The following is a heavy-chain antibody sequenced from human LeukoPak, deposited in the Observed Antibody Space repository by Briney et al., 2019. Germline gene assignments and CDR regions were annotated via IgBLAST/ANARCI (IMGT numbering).Heavy chain of an antibody. CDR1: GFTFSSYS. CDR2: ISSSSSYI. V-gene: IGHV3-21*01. D-gene: IGHD2-2*01. Sequence: GGSLRLSCAASGFTFSSYSMNWVRQVPGKGLGWSSSISSSSSYIYYADSVKGRFTISRDNAKNSLYLQMNSLRAEDTAVYYCARRYCSSTTCTLDYWGQGTLVTVSS. CDR3: ARRYCSSTTCTLDY. J-gene: IGHJ4*02.